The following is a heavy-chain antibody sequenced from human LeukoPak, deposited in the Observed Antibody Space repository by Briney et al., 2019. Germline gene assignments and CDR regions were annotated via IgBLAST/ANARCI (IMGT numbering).Heavy chain of an antibody. CDR1: GYTFTSHG. CDR2: ISTYNDNT. D-gene: IGHD5-24*01. J-gene: IGHJ4*02. V-gene: IGHV1-18*01. Sequence: ASVKVSCKASGYTFTSHGISRVRQAPGQGLEWMGWISTYNDNTKYAQKFQGRVTLTTDQSTSTAYMELRGLRSDDTAVYYCARDSLDGYNYLGYWGQGTLVTVSS. CDR3: ARDSLDGYNYLGY.